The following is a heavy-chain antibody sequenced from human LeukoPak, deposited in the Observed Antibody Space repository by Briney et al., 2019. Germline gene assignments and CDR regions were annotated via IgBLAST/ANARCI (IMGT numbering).Heavy chain of an antibody. CDR1: GFTFGDYA. D-gene: IGHD3-3*01. J-gene: IGHJ3*02. CDR2: ISSSGSTI. V-gene: IGHV3-11*04. Sequence: PGRSLRLSCTASGFTFGDYAMSWFRQAPGKGLEWVSYISSSGSTIYYADSVKGRFTISRDNAKNSLYLQMNSLRAEDTAVYYCASSGVVISRRDAFDIWGQGTMVTVSS. CDR3: ASSGVVISRRDAFDI.